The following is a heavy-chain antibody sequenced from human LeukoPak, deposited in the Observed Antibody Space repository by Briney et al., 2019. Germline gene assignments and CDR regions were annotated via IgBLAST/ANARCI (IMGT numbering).Heavy chain of an antibody. Sequence: SQTLSLTCAISGDSVSSNSAAWNWIRQSPSRGLEWLGRTYYRSKWYNDYAVSVKSRITINPDTSKNQFSLQLNSVTPEDTAVYYCASSTPYSGSYYMVDAFDIWGQGTMVTVSS. CDR1: GDSVSSNSAA. V-gene: IGHV6-1*01. J-gene: IGHJ3*02. CDR3: ASSTPYSGSYYMVDAFDI. CDR2: TYYRSKWYN. D-gene: IGHD1-26*01.